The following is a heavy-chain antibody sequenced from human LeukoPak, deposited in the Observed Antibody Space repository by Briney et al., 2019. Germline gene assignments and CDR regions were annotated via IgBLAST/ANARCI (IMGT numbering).Heavy chain of an antibody. J-gene: IGHJ4*02. Sequence: GGSLRLSCAASGFTFSSYSMNWVRQAPGKGLEWVSAISGSGGSTYYADSVKGRFTISRDNSKNTLYLQMNSLRAEDAAVYYCAKVIGYSSSWYPDYWGQGTLVTVSS. CDR2: ISGSGGST. D-gene: IGHD6-13*01. CDR3: AKVIGYSSSWYPDY. V-gene: IGHV3-23*01. CDR1: GFTFSSYS.